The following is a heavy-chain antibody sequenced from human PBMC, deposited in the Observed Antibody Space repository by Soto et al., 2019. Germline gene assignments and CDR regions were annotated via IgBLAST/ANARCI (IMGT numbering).Heavy chain of an antibody. Sequence: SETLSLTCTVSGGSISSYYWNWIRQPPGKGLEWIGYIYYSGGTTYNPSLKSRVTISVDTSKNHFSLKLSSVTAADTAVYYCARDGYSRYAFDIWGQGTMVTVSS. CDR2: IYYSGGT. V-gene: IGHV4-59*12. CDR3: ARDGYSRYAFDI. J-gene: IGHJ3*02. CDR1: GGSISSYY. D-gene: IGHD4-4*01.